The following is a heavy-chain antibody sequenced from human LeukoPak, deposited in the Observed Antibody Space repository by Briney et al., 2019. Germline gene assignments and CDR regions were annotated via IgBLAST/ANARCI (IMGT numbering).Heavy chain of an antibody. Sequence: ASVKVSCKASGYTFTGYYMHWVRQAPGQGLEWMGWINPNSGGTNYAQNFQGRVIMTRDTSISTAYMELRRLKSDDTAVYYCAREGCAAHNSDCRSRWFDPWGQGTLVTVSS. V-gene: IGHV1-2*02. CDR3: AREGCAAHNSDCRSRWFDP. CDR2: INPNSGGT. D-gene: IGHD2-21*02. J-gene: IGHJ5*02. CDR1: GYTFTGYY.